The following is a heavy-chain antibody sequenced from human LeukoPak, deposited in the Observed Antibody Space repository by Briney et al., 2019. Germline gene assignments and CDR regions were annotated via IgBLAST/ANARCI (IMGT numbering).Heavy chain of an antibody. CDR1: GGSFSGYY. J-gene: IGHJ4*02. D-gene: IGHD3-3*01. CDR3: ARCGATRITIFGVVDRAPYYFDC. V-gene: IGHV4-34*01. Sequence: PSETLSLTCAVYGGSFSGYYWSWIRQPPGKGLEWIGEIDHSGSTNYKPSLKSRLTISVDTSKNQFSLKLSSVTAADTAVFYCARCGATRITIFGVVDRAPYYFDCWGQGTLVTVSS. CDR2: IDHSGST.